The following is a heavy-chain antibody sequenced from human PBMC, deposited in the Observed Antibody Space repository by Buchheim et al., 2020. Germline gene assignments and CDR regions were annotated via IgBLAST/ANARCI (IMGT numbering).Heavy chain of an antibody. CDR2: INQDGSEK. D-gene: IGHD2-8*01. Sequence: EVQLVESGGGLVQPGGSLRVSCTASGFSFSSHWMSWVRQVPGEGLEWVANINQDGSEKHYVDSVRGRFTISRANAEKSLYLEMNSLRAEDTALYYCARDGVAPGIYYDYWGQGTL. V-gene: IGHV3-7*01. J-gene: IGHJ4*02. CDR3: ARDGVAPGIYYDY. CDR1: GFSFSSHW.